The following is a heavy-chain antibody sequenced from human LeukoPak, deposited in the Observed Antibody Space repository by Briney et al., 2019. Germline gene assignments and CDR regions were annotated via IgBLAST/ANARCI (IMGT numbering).Heavy chain of an antibody. CDR3: ARQPYMRSPFDY. CDR2: IYYSGST. D-gene: IGHD1-1*01. CDR1: GGSISSYY. J-gene: IGHJ4*02. V-gene: IGHV4-59*08. Sequence: SETLSLTCTVSGGSISSYYWSWIRQPPGKELEWIGYIYYSGSTNYNPSLKSRVTISVDTSKNQFSLKLSSVTAADTAVYYCARQPYMRSPFDYWGQGTLVTVSS.